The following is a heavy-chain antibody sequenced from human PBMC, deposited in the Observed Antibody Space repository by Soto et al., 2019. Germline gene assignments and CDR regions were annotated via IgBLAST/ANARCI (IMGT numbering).Heavy chain of an antibody. CDR2: INPDGTTT. V-gene: IGHV3-74*01. D-gene: IGHD1-26*01. CDR1: GFTFSTYW. CDR3: ATVKSGGYDWFDP. Sequence: PGGSLRLSCAASGFTFSTYWMHWVRQVPGKGLVWVSRINPDGTTTTYADSVKGRFTISRDNAKNTVYLQMNSLTAEDTAVYYCATVKSGGYDWFDPWGQGTLVTVSS. J-gene: IGHJ5*02.